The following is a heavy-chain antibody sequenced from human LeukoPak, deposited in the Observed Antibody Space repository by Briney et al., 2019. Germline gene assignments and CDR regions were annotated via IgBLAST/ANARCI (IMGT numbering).Heavy chain of an antibody. V-gene: IGHV4-34*01. CDR1: GGSISSYY. D-gene: IGHD6-25*01. Sequence: ETLSLTCTVSGGSISSYYWSWIRQPPGKGLEWIGEISHSGSTNYNPSLKSRVTISVDTSKNQFSLKLSSVTAADTAVYYCARVRRFGSGVDYWGQGTLVTVSS. J-gene: IGHJ4*02. CDR2: ISHSGST. CDR3: ARVRRFGSGVDY.